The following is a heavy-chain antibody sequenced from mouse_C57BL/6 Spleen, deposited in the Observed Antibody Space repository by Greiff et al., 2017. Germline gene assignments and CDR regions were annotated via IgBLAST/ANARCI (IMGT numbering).Heavy chain of an antibody. CDR3: ATITTVVAD. V-gene: IGHV1-82*01. CDR2: IYPGDGDT. J-gene: IGHJ2*01. CDR1: GYAFSSSW. D-gene: IGHD1-1*01. Sequence: QVHVKQSGPELVKPGASVKISCKASGYAFSSSWMNWVKQRPGKGLEWIGRIYPGDGDTNYNGKFKGKATLTADKSSSTAYMQLSSLTSEDSAVYFCATITTVVADWGQGTTLTVSS.